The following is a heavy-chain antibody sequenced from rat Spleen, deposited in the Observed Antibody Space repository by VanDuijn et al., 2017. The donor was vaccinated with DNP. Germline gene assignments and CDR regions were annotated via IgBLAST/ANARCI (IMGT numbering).Heavy chain of an antibody. CDR2: ISYDGGRT. J-gene: IGHJ1*01. CDR3: ARGSGTYYWYFDF. Sequence: EVQLVESGGGLVQPGRSLKLSCAVSGFTFSDYNMAWVRQAPKKGLEWVATISYDGGRTYYRDSVRGRFTISRDNGESSLYLQMNSLRSEDTATYYCARGSGTYYWYFDFWGPGTMVTVSS. CDR1: GFTFSDYN. V-gene: IGHV5-7*01. D-gene: IGHD5-1*01.